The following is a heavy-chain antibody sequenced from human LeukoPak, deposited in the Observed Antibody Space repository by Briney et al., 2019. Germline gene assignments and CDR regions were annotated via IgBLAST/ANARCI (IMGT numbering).Heavy chain of an antibody. V-gene: IGHV4-39*01. Sequence: PSETLSLTCTVSGGSISSSSYYWGWIRQPPGKGLEWIGCIYYSGSTYYNPSLKSRVTISVDTSKNQFSLKLSSVAAADTAVYYCARHRITVVRGVYMGPNWFDPWGQGTLVTVSS. CDR2: IYYSGST. J-gene: IGHJ5*02. CDR3: ARHRITVVRGVYMGPNWFDP. D-gene: IGHD3-10*01. CDR1: GGSISSSSYY.